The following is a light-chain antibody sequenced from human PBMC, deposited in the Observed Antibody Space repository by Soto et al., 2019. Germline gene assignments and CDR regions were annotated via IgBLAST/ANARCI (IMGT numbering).Light chain of an antibody. Sequence: QSALTQPASVSGSPGQSITISCTGTSSDVGGYNYVSWYQQQPGKAPKLMIYDVTSRPSGVSNRFSGPKSGNTASLIISGLQAEDEADYYCASYTSSSTLMFGGGTKLTVL. J-gene: IGLJ3*02. V-gene: IGLV2-14*01. CDR1: SSDVGGYNY. CDR2: DVT. CDR3: ASYTSSSTLM.